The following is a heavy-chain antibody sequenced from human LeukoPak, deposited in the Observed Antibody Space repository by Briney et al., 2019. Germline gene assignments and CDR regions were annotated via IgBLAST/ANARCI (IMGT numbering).Heavy chain of an antibody. CDR1: GDTLSELS. J-gene: IGHJ4*02. D-gene: IGHD5/OR15-5a*01. Sequence: GPVKVSCKVSGDTLSELSVHWVRQAPGKGLEWMGGFDPEGGEAIYAQKFQGRLTMTKDTSTDTAYMDLRSLRSDDTAVYYCTAGGVYSLLDHWGQGTQVTVSS. CDR2: FDPEGGEA. CDR3: TAGGVYSLLDH. V-gene: IGHV1-24*01.